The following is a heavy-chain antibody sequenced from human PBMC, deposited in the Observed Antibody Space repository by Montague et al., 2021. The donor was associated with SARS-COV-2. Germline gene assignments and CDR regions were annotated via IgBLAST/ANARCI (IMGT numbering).Heavy chain of an antibody. J-gene: IGHJ6*02. CDR3: ASGSYPSGSYYNRYYYGLNI. V-gene: IGHV4-34*01. Sequence: SETLSLTCAVYGGSLSGYYWSWIRQPPEKGLEWIGEINHSANTKYNPSLKSPVTISIDTSKNQFSLKMTSVTAADTATYYCASGSYPSGSYYNRYYYGLNIWGQGTTVIVSS. CDR2: INHSANT. CDR1: GGSLSGYY. D-gene: IGHD3-10*01.